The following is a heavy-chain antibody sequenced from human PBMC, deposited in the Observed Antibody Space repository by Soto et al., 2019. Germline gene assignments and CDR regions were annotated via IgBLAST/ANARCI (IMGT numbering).Heavy chain of an antibody. CDR1: GFTFSNAW. Sequence: GGSLRLYCAASGFTFSNAWMSWVRQAPGKGLEWVGRIKSKTDGGTTDYAAPVKGRFTISRDDSKNTLYLQMNSLKTEDTAAYYCTTLPHIVVVVAATDTTVDYWGQGTLVTVSS. J-gene: IGHJ4*02. V-gene: IGHV3-15*01. CDR3: TTLPHIVVVVAATDTTVDY. CDR2: IKSKTDGGTT. D-gene: IGHD2-15*01.